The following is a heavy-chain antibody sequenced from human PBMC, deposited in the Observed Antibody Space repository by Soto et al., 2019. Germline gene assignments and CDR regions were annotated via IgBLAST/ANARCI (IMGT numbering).Heavy chain of an antibody. Sequence: GESLKISCAASGFTFSSYAMHWVRQAPGKGLEWVAVISYDGSNKYYADSVKGRFTISRDNSKNTLYLQMNSLRAEDTAVYYCARDGCGRGGSCYYYYGMDVWGQGTTVTVSS. CDR1: GFTFSSYA. CDR3: ARDGCGRGGSCYYYYGMDV. D-gene: IGHD2-15*01. J-gene: IGHJ6*02. CDR2: ISYDGSNK. V-gene: IGHV3-30-3*01.